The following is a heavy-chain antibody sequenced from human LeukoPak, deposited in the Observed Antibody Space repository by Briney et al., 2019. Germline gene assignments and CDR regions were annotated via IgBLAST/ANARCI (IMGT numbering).Heavy chain of an antibody. Sequence: GGSLRLSCAASGFTFNTYSMNWVRQAPAKGLEWVSYISGSSNTIYYAASVKGRFTISRDNAKNSLYLQMNSLRDDDTAVYYCARDKCSNGVCYTFSPSDYWGQGTLVTVSS. CDR3: ARDKCSNGVCYTFSPSDY. V-gene: IGHV3-48*02. CDR2: ISGSSNTI. D-gene: IGHD2-8*01. J-gene: IGHJ4*02. CDR1: GFTFNTYS.